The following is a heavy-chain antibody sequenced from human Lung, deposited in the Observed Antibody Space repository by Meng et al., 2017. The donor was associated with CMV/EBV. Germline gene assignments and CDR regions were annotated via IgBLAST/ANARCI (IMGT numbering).Heavy chain of an antibody. CDR2: IYTSGST. CDR3: ASSMATITFAFDY. Sequence: VHRQGSGPGLVKPSQNLSLTCTVSGGSISSGSYYWSWIRQPAGKGLEWIGRIYTSGSTNYNPSLKSRVTISVDTSKNQFSLKLSSVTAADTAVYYCASSMATITFAFDYWGQGTLVTVSS. D-gene: IGHD5-24*01. V-gene: IGHV4-61*02. J-gene: IGHJ4*02. CDR1: GGSISSGSYY.